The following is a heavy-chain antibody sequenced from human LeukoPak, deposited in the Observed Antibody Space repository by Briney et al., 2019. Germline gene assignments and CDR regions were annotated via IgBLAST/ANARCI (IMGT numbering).Heavy chain of an antibody. V-gene: IGHV4-61*01. CDR2: IYSGGST. CDR3: TREVVVTYYFDY. CDR1: GGSVSSGSYY. Sequence: PSETLSLTCTVSGGSVSSGSYYWSWLRQPPGKGLGRIGYIYSGGSTNYNPSLKSRVTISVDTSKNQFSLILSSVTAADTAVYFCTREVVVTYYFDYWGQETLVTVSS. D-gene: IGHD3-22*01. J-gene: IGHJ4*02.